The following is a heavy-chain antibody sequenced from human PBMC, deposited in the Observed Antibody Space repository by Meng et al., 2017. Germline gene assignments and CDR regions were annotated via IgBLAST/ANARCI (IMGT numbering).Heavy chain of an antibody. CDR2: IYYSGST. CDR1: GGSISSGGYY. V-gene: IGHV4-31*03. D-gene: IGHD5-12*01. Sequence: VQRQGSGPGLVKPSQTLSLTCTVSGGSISSGGYYWSWIRQHPGKGLEWIGYIYYSGSTYYNPSLKSRVTISVDTSKNQFSLKLSSVTAADTAVYYCASKGGLSTYNWFDPWGQGTLVTVSS. CDR3: ASKGGLSTYNWFDP. J-gene: IGHJ5*02.